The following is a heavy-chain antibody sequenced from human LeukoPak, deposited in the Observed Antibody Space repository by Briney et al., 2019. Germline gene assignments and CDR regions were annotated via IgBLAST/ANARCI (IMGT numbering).Heavy chain of an antibody. Sequence: PSETLSLTCTVSGGSISSYYWSWIRQPPGKGLEWIGYIYYSGSTNYNPSLKSRVTISVDTSKNQFSLKLSSVAAADTAVYYCARGQPRIAAPHYWGQGTLVTVSS. CDR1: GGSISSYY. V-gene: IGHV4-59*01. CDR3: ARGQPRIAAPHY. CDR2: IYYSGST. D-gene: IGHD6-6*01. J-gene: IGHJ4*02.